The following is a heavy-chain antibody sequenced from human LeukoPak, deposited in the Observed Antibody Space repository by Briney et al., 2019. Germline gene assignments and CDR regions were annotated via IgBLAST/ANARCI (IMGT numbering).Heavy chain of an antibody. Sequence: ASVKVSCKASGYTFTSYGISWVRQAPGQGLEWMGWINPNSGGTNYAQKFQGRVTMTRDTSISTAYMELSRLRSDDTAVYYCARLWFGELVTDSWGQGTLVTVSS. CDR1: GYTFTSYG. D-gene: IGHD3-10*01. J-gene: IGHJ4*02. V-gene: IGHV1-2*02. CDR3: ARLWFGELVTDS. CDR2: INPNSGGT.